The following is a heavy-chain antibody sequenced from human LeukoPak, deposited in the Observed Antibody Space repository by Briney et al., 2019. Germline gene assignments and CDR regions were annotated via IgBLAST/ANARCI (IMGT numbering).Heavy chain of an antibody. CDR2: TSGSGNTA. V-gene: IGHV3-23*01. CDR1: GFTFSSYA. J-gene: IGHJ5*02. CDR3: AQDPNH. Sequence: GGSLRLSCVAPGFTFSSYAMTWVRQAPGKGLEWVSCTSGSGNTAYYADSVKGRFTISRDNSKNTLYLQMSSLRAEDTAVYYCAQDPNHWGQGTLVTVSS.